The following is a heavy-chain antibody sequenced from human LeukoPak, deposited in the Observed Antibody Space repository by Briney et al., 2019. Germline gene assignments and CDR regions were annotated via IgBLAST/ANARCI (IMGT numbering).Heavy chain of an antibody. Sequence: PGGSLRLSCAASGFTFSSCGMHWVRQAPGKGLEWVAVISYDGSKKYYADSVKGRFTISRDNAKNSLYLQMNSLIPEDTAFYYCVKDAGLVGSPLWGQGTLVTVSS. V-gene: IGHV3-30*18. CDR1: GFTFSSCG. D-gene: IGHD1-26*01. CDR2: ISYDGSKK. J-gene: IGHJ4*02. CDR3: VKDAGLVGSPL.